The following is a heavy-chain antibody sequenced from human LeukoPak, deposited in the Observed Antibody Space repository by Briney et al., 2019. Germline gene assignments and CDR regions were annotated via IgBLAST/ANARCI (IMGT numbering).Heavy chain of an antibody. CDR2: ISSSSSYI. V-gene: IGHV3-21*01. CDR1: GFTFSSYS. J-gene: IGHJ6*03. CDR3: ARGLGYCSSTSCYDYYYYYMDV. Sequence: GGSLTLSCAASGFTFSSYSMNWVRQAPGKGLEWVSSISSSSSYIYYADSVKGRFTISRDNAKNSLYLQMNSLRAEDTAVYYCARGLGYCSSTSCYDYYYYYMDVWGKGTTVTVSS. D-gene: IGHD2-2*01.